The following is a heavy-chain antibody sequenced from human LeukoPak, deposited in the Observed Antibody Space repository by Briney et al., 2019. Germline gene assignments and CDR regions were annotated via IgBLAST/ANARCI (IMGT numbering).Heavy chain of an antibody. V-gene: IGHV4-59*01. Sequence: SETLSLTCTVSGGSISSYYWSWIRQPPGKGLEWIGYIYYSGSTNYNPSLKSRVTISVDTSKNQFSLKLSSVTAADTAVYYCARRAATYFDYWGQGTLVTVYS. J-gene: IGHJ4*02. CDR3: ARRAATYFDY. CDR1: GGSISSYY. D-gene: IGHD1-26*01. CDR2: IYYSGST.